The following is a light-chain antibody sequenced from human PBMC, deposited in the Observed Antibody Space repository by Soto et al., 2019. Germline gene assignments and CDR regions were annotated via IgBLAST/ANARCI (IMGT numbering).Light chain of an antibody. V-gene: IGLV4-69*01. J-gene: IGLJ2*01. Sequence: QSVLTQSSSASASLGASVKLTCILSSGHSNYAIAWHQQQPEKGPRYLMKVNSDGSHTKGDGIPDRFSGSSSGAERYLTISSLQSEDEADYYCQTWGSGIVVFGGGTKVTVL. CDR1: SGHSNYA. CDR3: QTWGSGIVV. CDR2: VNSDGSH.